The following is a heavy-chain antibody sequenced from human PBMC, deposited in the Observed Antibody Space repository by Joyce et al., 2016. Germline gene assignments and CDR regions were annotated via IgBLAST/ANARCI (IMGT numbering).Heavy chain of an antibody. CDR1: GYNFITYM. J-gene: IGHJ5*02. V-gene: IGHV1-3*01. Sequence: QVQLVQSGAEVKKPGASVEVSCRASGYNFITYMIHWVRQAPGQRLEWLGWINPSNRNTNYSQKFQGRITITRDTSATTAYMELSSLTSEDTAVYYCARNVLLWYEALDPWGQGTRVTVSS. CDR3: ARNVLLWYEALDP. CDR2: INPSNRNT. D-gene: IGHD3-10*01.